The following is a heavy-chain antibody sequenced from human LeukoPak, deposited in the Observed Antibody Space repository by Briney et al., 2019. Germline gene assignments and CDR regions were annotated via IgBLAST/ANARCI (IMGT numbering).Heavy chain of an antibody. CDR2: ISPNSGGT. D-gene: IGHD4-23*01. J-gene: IGHJ5*02. CDR1: GYTFTGYY. CDR3: ATTVTARNWFDP. Sequence: GASVKVSCKASGYTFTGYYMHWVRQAPGQGLEWMGWISPNSGGTNYAQKFQGRVTMTRDTSISTAYMELSRLIPDDTAVYYCATTVTARNWFDPWGQGTLVTVSS. V-gene: IGHV1-2*02.